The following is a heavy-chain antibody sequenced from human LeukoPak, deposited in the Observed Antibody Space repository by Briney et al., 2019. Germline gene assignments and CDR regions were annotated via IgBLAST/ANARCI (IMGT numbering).Heavy chain of an antibody. V-gene: IGHV3-30*03. Sequence: GGSLRLSRAASGFTFSSYGMYLVRQAPGKGLEWVATISYDGSNTYYADSLKGRFTISRDISKHTLYLQMNSLRAEDTAVYYCSVNMGSGYRFDYWGQGTLVTVSS. CDR1: GFTFSSYG. CDR3: SVNMGSGYRFDY. CDR2: ISYDGSNT. D-gene: IGHD3-22*01. J-gene: IGHJ4*02.